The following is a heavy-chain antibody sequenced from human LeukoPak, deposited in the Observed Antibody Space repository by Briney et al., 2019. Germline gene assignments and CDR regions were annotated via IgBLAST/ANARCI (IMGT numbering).Heavy chain of an antibody. CDR1: GGPISSGDYY. J-gene: IGHJ4*02. CDR2: INYRGTT. D-gene: IGHD1-26*01. Sequence: SETLSLTCTVSGGPISSGDYYWGWIREPPGMGPEWIGSINYRGTTYYNPSLQSRVAISVDTSKNQFSLQLTSVTATDTAVYYCARVSRDSGNYYTFLDYWGQGTLVTVSS. V-gene: IGHV4-39*07. CDR3: ARVSRDSGNYYTFLDY.